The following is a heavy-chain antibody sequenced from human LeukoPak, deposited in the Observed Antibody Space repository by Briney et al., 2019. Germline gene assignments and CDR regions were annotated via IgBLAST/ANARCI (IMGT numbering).Heavy chain of an antibody. CDR3: ASASAAGPLGRYFQH. CDR1: GGTFSSYG. V-gene: IGHV1-69*10. CDR2: IIPILGTA. Sequence: SVKVSCKASGGTFSSYGISWVRQAPGQGLEWMGGIIPILGTANYAQKFQGRVTITADKSTSTAYMELSSLRSEDTAVYYCASASAAGPLGRYFQHWGQGTLVTVSS. J-gene: IGHJ1*01. D-gene: IGHD6-13*01.